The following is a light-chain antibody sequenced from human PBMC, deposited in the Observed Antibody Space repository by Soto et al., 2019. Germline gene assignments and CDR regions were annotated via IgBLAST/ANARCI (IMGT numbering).Light chain of an antibody. J-gene: IGKJ4*01. CDR3: QQYGSSPLT. Sequence: EIVLTQSPGTLSLSPGERGTLSCRASQTVSGSYLAWYQQKPGQAPRLLIYGASSRATGIPDRFSGSGSGTDFTLPISRLEPEDFAVYYCQQYGSSPLTFGGGTKVDIK. CDR1: QTVSGSY. CDR2: GAS. V-gene: IGKV3-20*01.